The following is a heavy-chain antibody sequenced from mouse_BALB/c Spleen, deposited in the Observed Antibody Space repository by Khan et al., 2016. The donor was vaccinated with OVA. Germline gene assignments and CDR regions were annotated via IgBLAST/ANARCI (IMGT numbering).Heavy chain of an antibody. CDR1: GYSITTNYA. CDR3: ARNNYYGYAVDY. Sequence: DVKLQESGPGLVKPSQSLSLTCTVTGYSITTNYAWDWIRQFPGNKLEWMGYISYSGSTSYNPSLKSRISINRDTSKNQFFLQLNSVTTEDTATYYCARNNYYGYAVDYWGQGTSVTVSS. D-gene: IGHD1-1*01. V-gene: IGHV3-2*02. CDR2: ISYSGST. J-gene: IGHJ4*01.